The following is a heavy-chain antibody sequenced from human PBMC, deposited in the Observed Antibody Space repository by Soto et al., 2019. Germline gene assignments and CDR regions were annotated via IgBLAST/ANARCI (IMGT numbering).Heavy chain of an antibody. Sequence: GGSLRLSCAASGFTFSSYAMRWVRQAPGKGLEWVSAISGSGGSTYYADSVKGRFTISRDNSKNTLYLQMNSLRAEDTAVYYCAIVRPLTAALSSLDYWGQGTLVTVSS. CDR2: ISGSGGST. CDR3: AIVRPLTAALSSLDY. D-gene: IGHD6-13*01. J-gene: IGHJ4*02. V-gene: IGHV3-23*01. CDR1: GFTFSSYA.